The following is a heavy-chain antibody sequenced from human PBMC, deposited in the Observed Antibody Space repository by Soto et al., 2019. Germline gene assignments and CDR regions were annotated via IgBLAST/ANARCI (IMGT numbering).Heavy chain of an antibody. J-gene: IGHJ3*02. CDR2: ISGSGGST. Sequence: EVQLLESGGGLVQPGGSPRLSCAASGFTFSSYAMSWVRQAPGKGLEWVSAISGSGGSTYYADSVKGRFTISRDNSKNTLYLQMNSLRAEDTALYYCAKALPTYYYDSSGYDAFDIWGQGTMVTVSS. D-gene: IGHD3-22*01. V-gene: IGHV3-23*01. CDR3: AKALPTYYYDSSGYDAFDI. CDR1: GFTFSSYA.